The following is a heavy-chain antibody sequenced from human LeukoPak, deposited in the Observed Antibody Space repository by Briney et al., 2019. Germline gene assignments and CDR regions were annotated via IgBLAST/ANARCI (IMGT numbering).Heavy chain of an antibody. CDR3: ARDSRTGTSFDY. CDR1: GYTFTSYY. V-gene: IGHV1-69*13. Sequence: ASVKVSCKASGYTFTSYYMHWVRQAPGQGLEWMGGIIPIFGTANYAQKFQGRVTITADESTSTAYMELSSLRSEDTAVYYCARDSRTGTSFDYWGQGTLVTVSS. J-gene: IGHJ4*02. CDR2: IIPIFGTA. D-gene: IGHD1-1*01.